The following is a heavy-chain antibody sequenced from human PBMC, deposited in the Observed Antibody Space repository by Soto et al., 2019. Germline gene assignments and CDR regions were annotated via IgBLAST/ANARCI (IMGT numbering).Heavy chain of an antibody. CDR1: GGSISCGGYY. CDR2: IYYSGST. V-gene: IGHV4-31*03. D-gene: IGHD4-17*01. J-gene: IGHJ6*02. CDR3: ARDTVTTGYYYYCMDV. Sequence: QVQLQESGPGLVKPSQTLSLTCTVSGGSISCGGYYWSWIRQHPGKGLEWIGYIYYSGSTYYNPSLKSRVTISVDTSKNQFSLKLSSVTAADTAVYYCARDTVTTGYYYYCMDVWGQGTTVTVSS.